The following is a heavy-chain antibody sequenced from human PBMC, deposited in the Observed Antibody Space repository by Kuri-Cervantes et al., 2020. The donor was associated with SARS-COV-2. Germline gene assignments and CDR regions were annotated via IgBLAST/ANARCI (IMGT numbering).Heavy chain of an antibody. CDR2: ISSSSSYI. CDR3: ARVIPAAILLTGSGSNWFDP. J-gene: IGHJ5*02. D-gene: IGHD2-2*01. Sequence: GGSLRLSCAASGFTFSSYAMSWVRQAPGKGLEWVSSISSSSSYIYYADSVKGRFTISRDNAKNSLYLQMNSLRAEDTAVYYCARVIPAAILLTGSGSNWFDPWGQGTLVTVSS. CDR1: GFTFSSYA. V-gene: IGHV3-21*01.